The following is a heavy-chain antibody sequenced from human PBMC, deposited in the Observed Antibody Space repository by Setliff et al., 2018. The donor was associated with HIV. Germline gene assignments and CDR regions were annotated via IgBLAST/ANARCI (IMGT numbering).Heavy chain of an antibody. D-gene: IGHD3-22*01. CDR2: INLSRST. CDR3: ASRVYYYDSSGYLREEGFDP. CDR1: GASFSGYY. J-gene: IGHJ5*02. V-gene: IGHV4-34*01. Sequence: SETLSLTCAVYGASFSGYYWSWIRQPPGKGLEWIGEINLSRSTDYNPSLKSRVTISVDTSKNQFSLRLSSVTAGDTAVYYCASRVYYYDSSGYLREEGFDPWGQGTQVTVSS.